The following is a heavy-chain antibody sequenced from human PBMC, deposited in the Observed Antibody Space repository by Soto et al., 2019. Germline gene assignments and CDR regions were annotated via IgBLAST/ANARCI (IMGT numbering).Heavy chain of an antibody. D-gene: IGHD6-19*01. CDR1: GVTFRSYA. Sequence: WLSLRLSCAASGVTFRSYAMSCVRQDPGKGLEWVSAISGSDGSTYYADSVRGRFTISRDNSKNTLYLQMNSLRAEDTAVYYCAKTGYRAVAGTFDYWGQGTLVTVSS. CDR3: AKTGYRAVAGTFDY. J-gene: IGHJ4*02. V-gene: IGHV3-23*01. CDR2: ISGSDGST.